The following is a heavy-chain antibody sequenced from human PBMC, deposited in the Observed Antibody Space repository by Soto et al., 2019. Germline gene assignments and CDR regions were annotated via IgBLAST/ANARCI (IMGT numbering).Heavy chain of an antibody. D-gene: IGHD4-17*01. J-gene: IGHJ5*02. Sequence: PSETLSLTCIVSGSSITSDHWSWIRQFPGKEPEWIAYTTYTGNNNYNPSLLSRVIISIDTSKNQESLMMTSMTTADTPVYYCARDIHAGFTDYFVPRGQGTLVTVSS. CDR3: ARDIHAGFTDYFVP. V-gene: IGHV4-59*01. CDR1: GSSITSDH. CDR2: TTYTGNN.